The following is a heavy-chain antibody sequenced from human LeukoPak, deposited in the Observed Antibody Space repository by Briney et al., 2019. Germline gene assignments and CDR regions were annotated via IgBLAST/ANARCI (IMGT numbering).Heavy chain of an antibody. CDR3: ASQSKWALLGGLDY. J-gene: IGHJ4*02. CDR1: GGSISSYY. CDR2: ISSSGST. Sequence: SETLSLTCTVSGGSISSYYWSWIRQPAGKGLEWIGRISSSGSTNYNPSLKSRVTISVDTSKNQFSLKLSSVTAADTAVYYCASQSKWALLGGLDYWGQGTLVTVSS. V-gene: IGHV4-4*07. D-gene: IGHD1-26*01.